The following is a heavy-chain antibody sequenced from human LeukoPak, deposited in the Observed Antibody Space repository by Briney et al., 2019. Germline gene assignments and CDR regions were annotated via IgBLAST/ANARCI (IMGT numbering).Heavy chain of an antibody. J-gene: IGHJ4*02. CDR3: AKGSRTGYSSSWYFDY. CDR1: GFSFSTYG. V-gene: IGHV3-23*01. D-gene: IGHD6-13*01. CDR2: VSSSGETT. Sequence: GGTLRHSCVGSGFSFSTYGMTWVRQAPGKGLEWVSSVSSSGETTYYADSVKGRFTISRDNSKSTLYLQMNSLRAEDTAVYYCAKGSRTGYSSSWYFDYWGQGTLVTVSS.